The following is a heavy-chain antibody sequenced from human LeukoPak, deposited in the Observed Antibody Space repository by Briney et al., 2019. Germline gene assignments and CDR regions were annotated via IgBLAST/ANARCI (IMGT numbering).Heavy chain of an antibody. J-gene: IGHJ4*02. D-gene: IGHD2-2*01. V-gene: IGHV3-21*01. CDR1: GFTFSSYS. CDR3: ARGSSTSCLDY. Sequence: PGGSLRLSCAASGFTFSSYSMNWVRQAPGKGLGWVSSISSSSYIYYADSVKGRFTISRDNAKNSLYLQMNSLRAEDTAVYYCARGSSTSCLDYWGQGTLVTVSS. CDR2: ISSSSYI.